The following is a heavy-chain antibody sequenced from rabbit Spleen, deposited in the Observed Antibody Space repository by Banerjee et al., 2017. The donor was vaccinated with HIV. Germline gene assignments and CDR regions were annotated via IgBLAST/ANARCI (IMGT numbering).Heavy chain of an antibody. J-gene: IGHJ4*01. CDR2: IYTGNGKT. V-gene: IGHV1S45*01. CDR3: ARDAGTGDYIDVYFNL. Sequence: QEQLVESGRGLVKPEGSLTLTCTVSGFSFSSSYDMCWVRQAPGKGLEWIGCIYTGNGKTYYASWAKGRFTISKTSSTTVTLQMTSLTAADTATYFCARDAGTGDYIDVYFNLWGQGTLVTVS. CDR1: GFSFSSSYD. D-gene: IGHD4-2*01.